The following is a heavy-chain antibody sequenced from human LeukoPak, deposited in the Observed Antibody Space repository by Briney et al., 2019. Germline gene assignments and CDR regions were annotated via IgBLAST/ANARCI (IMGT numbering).Heavy chain of an antibody. D-gene: IGHD4/OR15-4a*01. CDR2: IFSST. Sequence: GGSLRLSCTVSGFTVSSNSMSWVRQAPGRGLEWVSFIFSSTHYSDSVKGRFTISRDNSKNTLYLQMNSLRAEDTAVYYCARRAGAYSHPYDYWGQGTLVTVSS. V-gene: IGHV3-53*01. J-gene: IGHJ4*02. CDR3: ARRAGAYSHPYDY. CDR1: GFTVSSNS.